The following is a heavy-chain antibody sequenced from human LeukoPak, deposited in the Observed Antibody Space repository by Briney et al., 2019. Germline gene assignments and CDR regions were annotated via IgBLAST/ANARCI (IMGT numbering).Heavy chain of an antibody. CDR1: GFTFSSYS. Sequence: GGSLRLSCAASGFTFSSYSMNWVRQAPGKGLEWVSSISSSSSYIYYADSVKGRFTISRDNAQNSLFLQMNSLRAEDTAVYFCARYRSSPIKAFDTWGQGTMVTAS. J-gene: IGHJ3*02. CDR2: ISSSSSYI. D-gene: IGHD6-6*01. V-gene: IGHV3-21*01. CDR3: ARYRSSPIKAFDT.